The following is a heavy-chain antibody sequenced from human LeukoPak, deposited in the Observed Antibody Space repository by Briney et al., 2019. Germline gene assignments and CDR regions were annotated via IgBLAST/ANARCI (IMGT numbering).Heavy chain of an antibody. CDR1: GFTFSSYE. CDR2: ISSGSTI. V-gene: IGHV3-48*03. D-gene: IGHD6-13*01. J-gene: IGHJ5*02. CDR3: AKDHSAYSSSWYGWFDP. Sequence: GGSLRLSCAASGFTFSSYEMNWVRQAPGKGLEWVSYISSGSTIYYADSVKGRFTISRDNAKNSLYLQMNSLRAEDTAVYYCAKDHSAYSSSWYGWFDPWGQGTLVTVSS.